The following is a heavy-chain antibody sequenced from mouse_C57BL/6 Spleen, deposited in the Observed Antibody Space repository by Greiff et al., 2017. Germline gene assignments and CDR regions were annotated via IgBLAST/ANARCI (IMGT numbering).Heavy chain of an antibody. CDR1: GYAFTNYL. CDR2: INPGSGGT. CDR3: ARSHYGSSPFDY. D-gene: IGHD1-1*01. Sequence: QVQLQQSGAELVRPGTSVKVSCKASGYAFTNYLIEWVKQRPGQGLEWIGVINPGSGGTNYNEKFKGKATLTADKSSSTAYMQLSSLTSEDSAVYFCARSHYGSSPFDYGGQGTTLTVSS. V-gene: IGHV1-54*01. J-gene: IGHJ2*01.